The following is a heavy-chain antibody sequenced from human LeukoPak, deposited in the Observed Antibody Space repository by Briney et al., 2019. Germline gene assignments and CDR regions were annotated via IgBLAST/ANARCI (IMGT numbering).Heavy chain of an antibody. J-gene: IGHJ4*02. D-gene: IGHD6-25*01. CDR3: ATKTSFTASGYDY. CDR1: GYTFTNYH. Sequence: ASVKVSCKASGYTFTNYHINWVRQATGQGLEWMGWMNPNNGDSGYAQKFQGRVTITRDTSISTSYMELRSLRSDDTAVYFCATKTSFTASGYDYWGQGTLVTVSS. CDR2: MNPNNGDS. V-gene: IGHV1-8*03.